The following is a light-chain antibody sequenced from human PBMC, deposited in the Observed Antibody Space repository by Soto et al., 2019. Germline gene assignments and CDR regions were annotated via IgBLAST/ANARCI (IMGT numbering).Light chain of an antibody. J-gene: IGKJ1*01. V-gene: IGKV3-20*01. CDR3: QQSGSSGT. CDR1: QSVSNNY. Sequence: EIVLTKSPGTLSLSPGERATLSCRASQSVSNNYLAWYQQKPGQAPRLLIYGASNRATGIPDRFSGSGSGTDFTLTISRLEPEDFAVYYCQQSGSSGTFGQGTKVDIK. CDR2: GAS.